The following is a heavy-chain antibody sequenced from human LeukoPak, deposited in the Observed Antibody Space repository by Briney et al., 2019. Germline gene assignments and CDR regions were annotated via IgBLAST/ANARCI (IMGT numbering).Heavy chain of an antibody. CDR3: ARRGWALWDYFDY. CDR2: ISYSGST. CDR1: GGSISSSTYY. Sequence: SETLSLTCSVSGGSISSSTYYWGWIRQPPGKGLEWIGSISYSGSTYYNPSLKSRVTISVDTSKNQFSLKLSSVTAADTAVYYCARRGWALWDYFDYWGQGTLVTVSP. J-gene: IGHJ4*02. D-gene: IGHD3-16*01. V-gene: IGHV4-39*07.